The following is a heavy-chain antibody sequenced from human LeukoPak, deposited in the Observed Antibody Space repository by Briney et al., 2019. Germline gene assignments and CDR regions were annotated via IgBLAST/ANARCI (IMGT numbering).Heavy chain of an antibody. V-gene: IGHV3-48*01. Sequence: GGSLRLSCAASGFTFSSYSMNWVRQAPGKGLEWVSYISSSSSTIYFADSVKGRFTISRDNAKNSLYLQMNSLRAEDTAVYYCARDLDTAMVSSYGMDVWGQGTTVTVSS. CDR1: GFTFSSYS. D-gene: IGHD5-18*01. J-gene: IGHJ6*02. CDR2: ISSSSSTI. CDR3: ARDLDTAMVSSYGMDV.